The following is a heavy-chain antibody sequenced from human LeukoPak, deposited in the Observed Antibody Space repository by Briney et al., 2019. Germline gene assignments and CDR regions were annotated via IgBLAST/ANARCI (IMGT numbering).Heavy chain of an antibody. D-gene: IGHD5-24*01. CDR1: GASISSYH. J-gene: IGHJ6*03. CDR2: IYYTGST. CDR3: ARFSPEMATIDYYYYMDV. V-gene: IGHV4-59*01. Sequence: SETLSLTCTVSGASISSYHWSWIRQPPGKGLEWIGYIYYTGSTNYNPSLKSRVTISVDTSKNQFSLKLSSVTAADTAVYYCARFSPEMATIDYYYYMDVWGKGTTVTISS.